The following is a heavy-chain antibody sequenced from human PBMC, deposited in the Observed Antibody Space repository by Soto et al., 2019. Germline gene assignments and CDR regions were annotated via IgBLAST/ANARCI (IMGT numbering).Heavy chain of an antibody. D-gene: IGHD5-12*01. CDR2: IIPIFDTA. CDR3: AFRRDGYNYGDNWFDP. V-gene: IGHV1-69*01. CDR1: GCTFSSYA. Sequence: QVQLVQSGAEVKKPGSSMKVSCKASGCTFSSYAISWVRQAPGQGLEWIGGIIPIFDTANYAQKFQGRVTITADESTSTAYMELSSLRSEDTAVYYCAFRRDGYNYGDNWFDPWGQGTLVTVSS. J-gene: IGHJ5*02.